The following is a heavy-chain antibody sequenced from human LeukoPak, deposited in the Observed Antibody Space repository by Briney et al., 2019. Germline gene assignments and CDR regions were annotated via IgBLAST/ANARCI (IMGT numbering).Heavy chain of an antibody. V-gene: IGHV4-34*01. CDR3: ARSYVWGSYRYDFDY. D-gene: IGHD3-16*02. CDR1: GGSFSGYY. CDR2: INHSGST. J-gene: IGHJ4*02. Sequence: SETLSLTCAVYGGSFSGYYWSWIRQPPGKGLEWIGEINHSGSTNYNPSLTSRVTISVDTSKNQFSLKLSSVTAADTAVYYCARSYVWGSYRYDFDYWGQGTLVTVSS.